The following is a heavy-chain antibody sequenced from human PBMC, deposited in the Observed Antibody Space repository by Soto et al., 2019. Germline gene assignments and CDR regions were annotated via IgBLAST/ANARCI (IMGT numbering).Heavy chain of an antibody. V-gene: IGHV3-33*01. J-gene: IGHJ4*02. D-gene: IGHD2-15*01. CDR2: IWYDVSNE. CDR1: GFAFNTYA. Sequence: QVQLVESGGGVVQPGRSLRLSCAASGFAFNTYAMHWVRQAPGKGLEWVAVIWYDVSNEDYVHSVKGRFTISRDNTKNMVNLQMNSLRTEDTAVYYCARVAYCSGGSCYPDYWGQGTLVTVSP. CDR3: ARVAYCSGGSCYPDY.